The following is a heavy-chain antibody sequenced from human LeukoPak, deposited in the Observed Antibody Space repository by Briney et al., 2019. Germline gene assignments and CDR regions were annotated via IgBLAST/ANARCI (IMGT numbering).Heavy chain of an antibody. Sequence: SVKVSCKASGGTFSSYAISWVRQAPGQGLEWMGRIIPILGIANYAQKFQGRVTITADKSTSTAYMELSSLRSEDTAVYYCARDLGGVIVIPGYFDLWGRGTLVTVSS. CDR3: ARDLGGVIVIPGYFDL. CDR2: IIPILGIA. V-gene: IGHV1-69*04. J-gene: IGHJ2*01. D-gene: IGHD3-16*02. CDR1: GGTFSSYA.